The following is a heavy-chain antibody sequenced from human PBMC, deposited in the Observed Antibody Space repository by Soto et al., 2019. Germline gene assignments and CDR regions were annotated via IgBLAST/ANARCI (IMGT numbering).Heavy chain of an antibody. CDR1: GFTFSSYA. Sequence: QVQLVESGGGVVQPGRSLRLSCAASGFTFSSYAMHWVRQAPGKGLAWGAVISYDGSNKYYADSVKGRFTISRDNSKNTLYLKMNSLRTEDTAVYYCARDGRTYYDFWSGLSWFDPWGQGTLVTVSS. CDR3: ARDGRTYYDFWSGLSWFDP. J-gene: IGHJ5*02. D-gene: IGHD3-3*01. V-gene: IGHV3-30-3*01. CDR2: ISYDGSNK.